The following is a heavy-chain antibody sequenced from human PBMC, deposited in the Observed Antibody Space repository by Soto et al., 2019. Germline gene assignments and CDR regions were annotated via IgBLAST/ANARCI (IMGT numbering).Heavy chain of an antibody. CDR2: ISSCGKNI. CDR3: VIFGGAAAGPVDY. J-gene: IGHJ4*02. V-gene: IGHV3-48*03. Sequence: GGSMRLSSVAYDSTFSSYEMNWVRQAPGKGLEWVAYISSCGKNIYYTDSVKGRLTNSRDNAKKSLCLQMTSLRAEDNAVNYWVIFGGAAAGPVDYWGQGTLVTVSS. D-gene: IGHD6-13*01. CDR1: DSTFSSYE.